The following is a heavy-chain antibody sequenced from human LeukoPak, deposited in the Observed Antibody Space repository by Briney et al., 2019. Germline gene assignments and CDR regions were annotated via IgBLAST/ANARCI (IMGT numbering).Heavy chain of an antibody. Sequence: PGGSLRLSCAASGFTFSSYGMHWVRQAPGKGLEWVAFIRYDGSNKYYADSVKGRFTISRDNSKNTLYLQMNSLRAEDTAVYYCARVAAIRITGTAPSFDPWGQGTLVTVSS. D-gene: IGHD1-20*01. CDR2: IRYDGSNK. V-gene: IGHV3-30*02. CDR3: ARVAAIRITGTAPSFDP. CDR1: GFTFSSYG. J-gene: IGHJ5*02.